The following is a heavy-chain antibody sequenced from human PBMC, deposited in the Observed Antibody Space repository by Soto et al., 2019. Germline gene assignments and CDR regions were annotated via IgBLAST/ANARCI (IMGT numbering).Heavy chain of an antibody. V-gene: IGHV4-34*01. D-gene: IGHD6-13*01. J-gene: IGHJ5*02. Sequence: QVQLQQLGAGLLKPSETLSLTCAVYGGSFSGYYWSWIRQPPGKGLERIGEINHSGSTNYNPTLMIRVTISVDTSKNQFSLKLSSVTAADTAVYYCARGGSRQLLRAFWFDPWGQGTLVTVSS. CDR3: ARGGSRQLLRAFWFDP. CDR2: INHSGST. CDR1: GGSFSGYY.